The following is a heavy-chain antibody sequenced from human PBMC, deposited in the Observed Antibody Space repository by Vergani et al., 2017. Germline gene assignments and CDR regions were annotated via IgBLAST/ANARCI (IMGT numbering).Heavy chain of an antibody. D-gene: IGHD5-18*01. V-gene: IGHV4-39*01. CDR1: GGSISSSSYY. Sequence: QLQLQESGPGLVKPSETLSLTCTVSGGSISSSSYYWGWIRQPPGKGLEWIGSIYYSGSLYYNPSLTSRVTISVDTSKNQFSLKLSSVTAADTAVYYCARADGYSYGRDYYYYGMDVWGQGTTVTVSS. CDR3: ARADGYSYGRDYYYYGMDV. CDR2: IYYSGSL. J-gene: IGHJ6*02.